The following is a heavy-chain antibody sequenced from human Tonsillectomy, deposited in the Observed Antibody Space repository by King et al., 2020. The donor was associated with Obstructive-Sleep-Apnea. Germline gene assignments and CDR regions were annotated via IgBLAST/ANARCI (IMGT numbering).Heavy chain of an antibody. V-gene: IGHV3-30*02. J-gene: IGHJ3*02. CDR2: IRYDGSNK. CDR3: ATGGPRDPPPDAFDI. CDR1: GFTFSSYG. D-gene: IGHD3-10*01. Sequence: VQLVESGGGVVQPGRSLRLSCAASGFTFSSYGMHWVRQAPGKGLEWVAFIRYDGSNKYYADSVKGRFTISRDNSKNTLYLQMKSLRAEDTAGYYCATGGPRDPPPDAFDIWGQGTRVTVSS.